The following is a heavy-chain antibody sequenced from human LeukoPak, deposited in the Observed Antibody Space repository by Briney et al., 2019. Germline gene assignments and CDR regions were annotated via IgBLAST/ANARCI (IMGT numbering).Heavy chain of an antibody. Sequence: PSETLSLTCTVSGGSISSGDYYWSWIRQPPGKGLEWIGYIYYSGSTYYNPSLKSRVTISVDTSKNQFSLKLSSVTAADTAVYYCARLGGWYVENAFDIWGQGTMVTVSS. CDR3: ARLGGWYVENAFDI. D-gene: IGHD6-19*01. CDR1: GGSISSGDYY. V-gene: IGHV4-30-4*02. CDR2: IYYSGST. J-gene: IGHJ3*02.